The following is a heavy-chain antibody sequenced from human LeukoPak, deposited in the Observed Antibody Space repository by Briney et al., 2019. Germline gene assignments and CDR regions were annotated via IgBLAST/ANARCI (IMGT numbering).Heavy chain of an antibody. V-gene: IGHV3-43*01. CDR1: GFNFHRYT. Sequence: GGSLRLSCATAGFNFHRYTIHWVRQAPGKGLEWVSLAGWAGGTTYYSDSVRGRFTISRDSGRDSVYLQVNSLTTDDTAFYFCAKELDTMFFDYWGQGALVTVSS. CDR3: AKELDTMFFDY. CDR2: AGWAGGTT. J-gene: IGHJ4*02. D-gene: IGHD3-10*02.